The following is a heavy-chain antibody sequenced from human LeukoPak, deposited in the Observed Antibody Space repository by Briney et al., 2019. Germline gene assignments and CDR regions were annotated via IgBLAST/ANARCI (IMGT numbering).Heavy chain of an antibody. CDR2: MSGSGAST. J-gene: IGHJ4*02. D-gene: IGHD6-19*01. CDR3: AKSHSVAVAGTYSTYYFDS. V-gene: IGHV3-23*01. CDR1: GFTFSSCA. Sequence: PGGSLRLSCAASGFTFSSCAMSWVRQAPGRGLEGVSSMSGSGASTYYADSVKGRFTISRDNSRNTLYLQMSSLRAEDTAVYYCAKSHSVAVAGTYSTYYFDSWGQGTLVTVSS.